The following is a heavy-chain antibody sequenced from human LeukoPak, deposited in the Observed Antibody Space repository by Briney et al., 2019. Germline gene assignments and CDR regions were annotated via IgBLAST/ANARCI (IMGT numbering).Heavy chain of an antibody. Sequence: PGRSLRLSCAASGFTFSSYGMHWVRQAPGKGLEWVAVISYDGSNKYYADSVKGRFTISRDNSKNTLYLQMNSLRAEDTAVYYCAEEAAIYYFDYWGQGTLVTVSS. J-gene: IGHJ4*02. CDR3: AEEAAIYYFDY. V-gene: IGHV3-30*18. CDR2: ISYDGSNK. CDR1: GFTFSSYG. D-gene: IGHD2-2*01.